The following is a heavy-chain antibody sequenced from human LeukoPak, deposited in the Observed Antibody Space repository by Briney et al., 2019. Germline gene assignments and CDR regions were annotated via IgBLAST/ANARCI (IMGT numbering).Heavy chain of an antibody. V-gene: IGHV1-2*02. CDR3: ARVILTAITEDY. CDR1: GYTFTGYY. Sequence: ASVKVSCKASGYTFTGYYMHWVRQAPGQGLEWMGWINPNSGGTNYAQKFQGRVTMTRDTSISTAYMELSRLRSDDTAVYYCARVILTAITEDYWGQGSLVTVSS. J-gene: IGHJ4*02. D-gene: IGHD2-21*02. CDR2: INPNSGGT.